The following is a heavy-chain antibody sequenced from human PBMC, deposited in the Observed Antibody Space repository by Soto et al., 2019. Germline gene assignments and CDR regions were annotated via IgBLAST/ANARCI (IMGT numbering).Heavy chain of an antibody. CDR2: IKSNADGGTA. Sequence: GGSLRLCCAASGFTFSNAWLNWVRQAPGKGLEWVGRIKSNADGGTADYAAPVKGRFTISRDDSKNTLYLQMNSLKTEDTDVYYCTTYPNSGYATWGQGTLVTVSS. D-gene: IGHD5-12*01. CDR1: GFTFSNAW. J-gene: IGHJ5*02. V-gene: IGHV3-15*07. CDR3: TTYPNSGYAT.